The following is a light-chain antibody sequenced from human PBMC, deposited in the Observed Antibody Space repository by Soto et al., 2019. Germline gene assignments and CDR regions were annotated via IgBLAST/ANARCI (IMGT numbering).Light chain of an antibody. CDR3: QQTYSTQFT. Sequence: DIQMTQSPSSLSASVGDRVTLTCRASQSISSYLNWYQQKPGTAPKLLIYTATNLQSGVPSRFSCSGSGTDFTLTISSLQPEDFATYYCQQTYSTQFTFGPGTKVDIK. CDR1: QSISSY. J-gene: IGKJ3*01. CDR2: TAT. V-gene: IGKV1-39*01.